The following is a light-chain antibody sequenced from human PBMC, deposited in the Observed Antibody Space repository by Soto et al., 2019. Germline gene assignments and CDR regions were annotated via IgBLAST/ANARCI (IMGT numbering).Light chain of an antibody. V-gene: IGLV2-14*01. Sequence: QSALTQPASVSGSPGQSITVPCTGTSSDVGGYGYVSWYQQHPGKAPKLMIYEVINRPSGVSNRFSGSKSGNTASLTISGLQAEDEADYYCSSYTTSSTYVFGTGTKVTVL. J-gene: IGLJ1*01. CDR1: SSDVGGYGY. CDR3: SSYTTSSTYV. CDR2: EVI.